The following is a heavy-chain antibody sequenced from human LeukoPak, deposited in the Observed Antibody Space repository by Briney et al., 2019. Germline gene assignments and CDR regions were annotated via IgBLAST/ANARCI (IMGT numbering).Heavy chain of an antibody. CDR2: ISGSGGST. CDR1: GFTFSSYA. Sequence: GGSLRLSCAASGFTFSSYAMSWVRQAPGKGLEWVSAISGSGGSTYYADSVKGRFTISRDNSKNTLYLQMNSLRAEDTAVYYRAKGFLLAYCGGDCYSAYYGMDVWGQGTTVTVSS. D-gene: IGHD2-21*02. V-gene: IGHV3-23*01. CDR3: AKGFLLAYCGGDCYSAYYGMDV. J-gene: IGHJ6*02.